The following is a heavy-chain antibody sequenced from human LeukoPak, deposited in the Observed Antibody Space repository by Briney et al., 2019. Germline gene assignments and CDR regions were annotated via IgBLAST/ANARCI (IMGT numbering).Heavy chain of an antibody. CDR2: INPSGGST. CDR1: GYTFTSYY. D-gene: IGHD3-3*01. CDR3: ARKAKHDFWSGYYGTFDY. J-gene: IGHJ4*02. V-gene: IGHV1-46*01. Sequence: ASAKVSCKASGYTFTSYYMHWVRQAPGQGLEWMGIINPSGGSTSYAQKFQGRVTMTRDMSTSTVYMELSSLRSEDTAVYYCARKAKHDFWSGYYGTFDYWGQGTLVTVSS.